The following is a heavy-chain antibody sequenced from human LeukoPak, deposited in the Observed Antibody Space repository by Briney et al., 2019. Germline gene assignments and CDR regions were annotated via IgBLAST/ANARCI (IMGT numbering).Heavy chain of an antibody. J-gene: IGHJ4*02. V-gene: IGHV3-30*14. CDR3: AKDSAKKYDDY. Sequence: PGGSLRLSCAASEFTFSSYAMHWVRQAPGKGLEWVALISYDGGNKYYADSVKGRFTISRDNSKNTLYLQMNSLRAEDTAVYYCAKDSAKKYDDYWGQGTLVTVSS. CDR1: EFTFSSYA. D-gene: IGHD2/OR15-2a*01. CDR2: ISYDGGNK.